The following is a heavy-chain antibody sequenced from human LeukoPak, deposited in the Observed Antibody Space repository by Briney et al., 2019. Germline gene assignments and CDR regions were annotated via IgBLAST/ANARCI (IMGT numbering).Heavy chain of an antibody. CDR2: INPSGGST. J-gene: IGHJ6*03. D-gene: IGHD1-26*01. CDR3: ASSGRNYYYYMDV. Sequence: ASVKVSCKASGYTFTSYYMHWVRQAPGQGLEWMGIINPSGGSTSYARKFQGRVTMTRDMSTSTVYMELSSLRSEDTAVYYCASSGRNYYYYMDVWGKGTTVTVSS. CDR1: GYTFTSYY. V-gene: IGHV1-46*01.